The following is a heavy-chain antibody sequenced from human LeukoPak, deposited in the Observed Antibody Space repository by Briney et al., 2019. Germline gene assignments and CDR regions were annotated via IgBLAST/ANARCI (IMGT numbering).Heavy chain of an antibody. D-gene: IGHD3-22*01. CDR3: ARDLSSPGFNYYDSSGYYYDY. V-gene: IGHV3-11*04. Sequence: GGSLRLSCAASGFTFSDYYMSWIRQAPGKGLEWVTYISSSGSTIYYADSVKGRFTISRDNAKNSLYLQMNSLRAEDTAVYYCARDLSSPGFNYYDSSGYYYDYWGQGTLVTVSS. CDR2: ISSSGSTI. J-gene: IGHJ4*02. CDR1: GFTFSDYY.